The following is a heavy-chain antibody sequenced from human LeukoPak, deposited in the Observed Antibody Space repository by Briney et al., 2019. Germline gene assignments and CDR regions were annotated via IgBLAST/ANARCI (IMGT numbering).Heavy chain of an antibody. Sequence: SETLSLTCTVSGGYVSSGSYYWSWIRQPPGKGLEWIGYIYYSGSTNYNPSLKSRVTISVDTSKNQFSLKLSSVTAADTAVYYCARDMVGYFDYWGQGTLVTVSS. CDR2: IYYSGST. V-gene: IGHV4-61*01. CDR1: GGYVSSGSYY. CDR3: ARDMVGYFDY. D-gene: IGHD3-10*01. J-gene: IGHJ4*02.